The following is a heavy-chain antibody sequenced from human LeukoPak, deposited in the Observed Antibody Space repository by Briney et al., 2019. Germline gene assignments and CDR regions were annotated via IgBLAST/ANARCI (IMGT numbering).Heavy chain of an antibody. CDR2: IIPILGIA. D-gene: IGHD6-19*01. V-gene: IGHV1-69*04. CDR1: GGTFSSYA. CDR3: ARSAAGYSSPKDY. J-gene: IGHJ4*02. Sequence: SVKVSCKASGGTFSSYAISWVRQAPGQGLEWMGRIIPILGIANYAQKFQGRVTITADKSTSTAYMELSSLRSEDTAVYYCARSAAGYSSPKDYWSQGTLVTVSS.